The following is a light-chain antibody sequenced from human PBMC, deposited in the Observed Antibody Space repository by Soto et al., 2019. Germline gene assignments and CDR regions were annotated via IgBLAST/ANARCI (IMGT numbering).Light chain of an antibody. CDR2: GNS. Sequence: QPVLTQPPSVSGAPGQRVTISCTGSSSNIGAGYDVHWYQQLPGTAPKLLIYGNSNRPSGVPDRFSGSKSGTSASLAITGLQAEDEADYYCQSYDSSLIVVFGGGTKLTVL. CDR1: SSNIGAGYD. CDR3: QSYDSSLIVV. J-gene: IGLJ2*01. V-gene: IGLV1-40*01.